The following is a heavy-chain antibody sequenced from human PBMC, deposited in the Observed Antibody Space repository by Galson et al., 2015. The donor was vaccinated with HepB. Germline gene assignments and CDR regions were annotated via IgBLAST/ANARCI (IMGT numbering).Heavy chain of an antibody. J-gene: IGHJ4*02. V-gene: IGHV4-39*01. CDR1: GGSISSSGFY. CDR3: ARRKGIVGPIVDY. Sequence: SEPLSLTCTVSGGSISSSGFYWGWIRQPPGKGLEWIGSIYHSGNTYYNKSPKSRVTISVDTSKKQFSLKLSSVTAADTVVYYCARRKGIVGPIVDYWGQGILVTVSS. CDR2: IYHSGNT. D-gene: IGHD1-26*01.